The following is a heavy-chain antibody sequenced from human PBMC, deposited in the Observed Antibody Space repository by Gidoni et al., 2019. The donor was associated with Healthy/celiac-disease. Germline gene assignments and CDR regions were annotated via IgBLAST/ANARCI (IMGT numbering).Heavy chain of an antibody. CDR3: ARTGVAVTTEGVYGY. CDR2: IYHSGST. Sequence: QVQLQESGPGLVKPLGILYLTGAVPGGSISSSNWWSWVRQPTGKGLEWIGEIYHSGSTNYNPSLKSRVTISVDKSKNQFSLKLSSVTAADTAVYYCARTGVAVTTEGVYGYWGQGTLVTVSS. CDR1: GGSISSSNW. D-gene: IGHD4-17*01. J-gene: IGHJ4*02. V-gene: IGHV4-4*02.